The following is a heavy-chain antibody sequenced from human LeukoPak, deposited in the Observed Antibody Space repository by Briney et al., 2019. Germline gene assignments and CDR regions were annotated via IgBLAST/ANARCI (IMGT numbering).Heavy chain of an antibody. CDR3: ARGANSGYDPFDY. Sequence: ASVKVSCKASGYTFTSYDINWVRQATGQGLEWMGWMNPNSGNTGYAQKFQGRVTMTRNTSISTAYMELSRLRSDDTAVYYCARGANSGYDPFDYWGQGTLVTVSS. D-gene: IGHD5-12*01. CDR1: GYTFTSYD. J-gene: IGHJ4*02. V-gene: IGHV1-8*02. CDR2: MNPNSGNT.